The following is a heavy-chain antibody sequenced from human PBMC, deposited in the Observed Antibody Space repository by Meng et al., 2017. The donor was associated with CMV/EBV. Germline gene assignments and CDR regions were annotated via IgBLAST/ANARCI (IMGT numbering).Heavy chain of an antibody. CDR3: ARDYDFGGRMDV. CDR2: RSYDGSNR. D-gene: IGHD3-3*01. CDR1: GFTFANYG. J-gene: IGHJ6*02. Sequence: GGSLRLSCAASGFTFANYGMHWVRQAPGKGLEWVAVRSYDGSNRYYADSVKGRFTISRDKSKNMLYLQMNSLRVEDTAVYYCARDYDFGGRMDVWGQGTTVTVSS. V-gene: IGHV3-30*03.